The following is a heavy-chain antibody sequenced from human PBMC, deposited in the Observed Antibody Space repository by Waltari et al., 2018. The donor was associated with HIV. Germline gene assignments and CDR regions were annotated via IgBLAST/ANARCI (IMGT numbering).Heavy chain of an antibody. CDR2: INHSGST. V-gene: IGHV4-34*01. Sequence: QVQLQQWGAGLLKPSETLSLTCAVYGGSFSGYYWSWIRQPPGKGLEWIGEINHSGSTNYNPSLKSRVTISVDTSKNQFSLKLSSVTAADTAVYYCARQGVPAAPNFDYWGQGTLVTVSS. D-gene: IGHD2-2*01. CDR3: ARQGVPAAPNFDY. CDR1: GGSFSGYY. J-gene: IGHJ4*02.